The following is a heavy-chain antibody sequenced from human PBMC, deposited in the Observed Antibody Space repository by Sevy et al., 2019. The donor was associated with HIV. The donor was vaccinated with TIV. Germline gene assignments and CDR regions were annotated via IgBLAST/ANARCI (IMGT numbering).Heavy chain of an antibody. Sequence: GGSLRLSCAAXGXIFSGYGMSWVRQAPGQGLEWVSAISGSGGSTYYADSVKGRFTISRDNFRNTLYLQMNSLRAEDTAVXYCAKDRITAARFQHWGQGTLVTVSS. CDR3: AKDRITAARFQH. J-gene: IGHJ1*01. CDR2: ISGSGGST. D-gene: IGHD6-13*01. CDR1: GXIFSGYG. V-gene: IGHV3-23*01.